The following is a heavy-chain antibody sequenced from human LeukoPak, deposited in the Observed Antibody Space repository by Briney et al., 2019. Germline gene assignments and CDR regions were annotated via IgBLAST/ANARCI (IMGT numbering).Heavy chain of an antibody. CDR2: IYESGST. CDR1: GYSISSGYY. CDR3: ARQEIGLRSFDP. D-gene: IGHD3/OR15-3a*01. J-gene: IGHJ5*02. Sequence: SKTLSLTCTVSGYSISSGYYWGWIRQPPGKGLEWIGSIYESGSTYYNPSLKSRVTISVDTSKNQFSLNLSSVTAADTAVYYCARQEIGLRSFDPWGQGTLVTVSS. V-gene: IGHV4-38-2*02.